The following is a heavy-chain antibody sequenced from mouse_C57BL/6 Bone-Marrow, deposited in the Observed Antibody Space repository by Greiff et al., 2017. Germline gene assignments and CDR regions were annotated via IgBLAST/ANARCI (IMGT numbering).Heavy chain of an antibody. J-gene: IGHJ2*01. CDR2: ISSGGDYI. Sequence: DVKLVESGEGLVKPGGSLKLSCAASGFTFSSYAMSWVRQTPEKRLEWVAYISSGGDYIYYADTVKGRFTISRDNARNTLYLQMSSLKSEDTAMYYCTRERVYYGNLDYFDYWGQGTTLTVSS. CDR3: TRERVYYGNLDYFDY. D-gene: IGHD2-1*01. V-gene: IGHV5-9-1*02. CDR1: GFTFSSYA.